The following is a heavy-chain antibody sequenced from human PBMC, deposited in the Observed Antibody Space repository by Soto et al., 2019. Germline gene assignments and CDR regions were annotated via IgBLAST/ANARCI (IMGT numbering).Heavy chain of an antibody. CDR3: ARLRYSGYDFGPYYYYMDV. V-gene: IGHV4-39*01. Sequence: PSETLSLTCTVSGGSISSSSYYWGWIRQPPGKGLEWIGSIYYSGSTYYNPSLKSRVTISVDTSKNQFPLKLSSVTAADTAVYYCARLRYSGYDFGPYYYYMDVWGKGTTVTVSS. CDR2: IYYSGST. CDR1: GGSISSSSYY. J-gene: IGHJ6*03. D-gene: IGHD5-12*01.